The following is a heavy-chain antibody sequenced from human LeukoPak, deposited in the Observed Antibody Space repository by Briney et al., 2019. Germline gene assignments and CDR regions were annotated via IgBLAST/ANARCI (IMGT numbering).Heavy chain of an antibody. V-gene: IGHV4-59*01. D-gene: IGHD4-17*01. CDR2: IYYSGST. CDR1: GGSISSYY. J-gene: IGHJ4*02. CDR3: ARGDYVDRFDY. Sequence: SETLSLTCTVSGGSISSYYWSWIRQPPGKGLEWIGYIYYSGSTNYNPSLKSRVTISVDTSKNQFSLKLSSVTAADTAVYYCARGDYVDRFDYWGQGTLVTVSS.